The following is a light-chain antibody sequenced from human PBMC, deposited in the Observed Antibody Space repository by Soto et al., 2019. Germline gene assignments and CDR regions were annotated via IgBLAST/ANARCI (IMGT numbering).Light chain of an antibody. CDR2: GAS. CDR3: QQYGNSPQA. Sequence: EIVMTQSPATLSVSPGERATLSCRASQSVSSNLAWYQQKPGQAPRLLIYGASTRATGIPARFSGSGSGTEFTLSISSLQSEDFAVYYCQQYGNSPQAFGQGTKVDIK. V-gene: IGKV3-15*01. CDR1: QSVSSN. J-gene: IGKJ1*01.